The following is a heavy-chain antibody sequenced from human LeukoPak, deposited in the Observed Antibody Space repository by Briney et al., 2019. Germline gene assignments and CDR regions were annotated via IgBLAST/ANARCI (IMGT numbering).Heavy chain of an antibody. J-gene: IGHJ4*02. CDR3: ARRSSGWYSFDY. V-gene: IGHV3-11*01. CDR1: GFTFSDYY. D-gene: IGHD6-19*01. Sequence: GGSLRLSCAASGFTFSDYYMNWIRQAPGKGLEWLSYISGSGSSPYYTDSVKGRFTISRDNAKKSLYLQMNSLRAEDTAVYYCARRSSGWYSFDYWAREPRSPSPQ. CDR2: ISGSGSSP.